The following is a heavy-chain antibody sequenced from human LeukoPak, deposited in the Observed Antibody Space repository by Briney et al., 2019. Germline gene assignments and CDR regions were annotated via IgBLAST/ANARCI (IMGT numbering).Heavy chain of an antibody. CDR3: ARGYGTFDF. J-gene: IGHJ4*02. V-gene: IGHV4-30-2*01. D-gene: IGHD5-18*01. CDR2: IYHSGST. CDR1: GRSIHSGGYS. Sequence: SQTLSLTCAVSGRSIHSGGYSWSWIRQPPGKGLEWMGYIYHSGSTYCNPSLKSRVTMSVDRSKNHFSLKLNSVTAADTAVYYCARGYGTFDFWGQGILVTVSS.